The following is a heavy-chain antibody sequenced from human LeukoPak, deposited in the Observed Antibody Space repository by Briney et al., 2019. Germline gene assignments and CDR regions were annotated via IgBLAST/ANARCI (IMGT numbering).Heavy chain of an antibody. CDR3: ARSNQADDY. Sequence: PGRSLRLSCAASGFTFSSYWMHRVRQVPGKGLVWVARINPGGSSITYADPVKGRFTISRDNAKNTLYLQMDSLRAEDTGVYYCARSNQADDYWGQGTLVTVSS. CDR2: INPGGSSI. V-gene: IGHV3-74*01. CDR1: GFTFSSYW. D-gene: IGHD1-14*01. J-gene: IGHJ4*02.